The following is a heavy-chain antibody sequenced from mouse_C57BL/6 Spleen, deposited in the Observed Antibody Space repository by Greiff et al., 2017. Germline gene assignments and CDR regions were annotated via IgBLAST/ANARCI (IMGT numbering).Heavy chain of an antibody. J-gene: IGHJ4*01. CDR3: ARGWDVDY. CDR2: IDPSDSYT. CDR1: GYTFTSYW. V-gene: IGHV1-69*01. Sequence: QVQLQQPGAELVMPGASVKLSCKASGYTFTSYWMHWVKQRPGQGLEWIGEIDPSDSYTNYNQKFKGKSTLTVDKSSSTAYMQLSSLTSEDSAVYYCARGWDVDYWGQGTSVTVSS. D-gene: IGHD4-1*01.